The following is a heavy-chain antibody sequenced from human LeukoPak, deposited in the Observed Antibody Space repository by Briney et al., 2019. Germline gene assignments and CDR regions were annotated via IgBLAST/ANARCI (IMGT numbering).Heavy chain of an antibody. CDR3: ARGIAAAGTVPGFFDY. CDR1: GFTFSGYG. D-gene: IGHD6-13*01. CDR2: IWYDGSNK. Sequence: GRSLRLSCAASGFTFSGYGMHWVRQAPGKGLEWVAVIWYDGSNKYYADSVKGRFTISRDNSKNTLYLQMNSLRAEDTAVYYCARGIAAAGTVPGFFDYWGQGTLVTVSS. V-gene: IGHV3-33*01. J-gene: IGHJ4*02.